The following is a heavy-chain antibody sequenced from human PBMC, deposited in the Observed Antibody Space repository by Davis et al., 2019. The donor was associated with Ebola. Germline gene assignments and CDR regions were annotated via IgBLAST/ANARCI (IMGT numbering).Heavy chain of an antibody. D-gene: IGHD3-10*01. CDR3: ARWVGFGENIDY. J-gene: IGHJ4*02. CDR2: IYFSGST. V-gene: IGHV4-39*07. CDR1: DGSISSSSYY. Sequence: PSETLSLTCTVSDGSISSSSYYWGWIRQSPGKGLEWIGSIYFSGSTYYNPSLKSRVTISVDMSKSQFSLKLSSVTAADTAVYYCARWVGFGENIDYWGQGTLVTVSS.